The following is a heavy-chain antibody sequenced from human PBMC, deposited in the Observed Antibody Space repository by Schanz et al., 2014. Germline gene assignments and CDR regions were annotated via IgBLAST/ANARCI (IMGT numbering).Heavy chain of an antibody. CDR3: ARGIDVSDFWSGSPPKGGANDY. CDR1: GFSFSSYS. D-gene: IGHD3-3*01. J-gene: IGHJ4*02. CDR2: ISSGSSYA. V-gene: IGHV3-21*05. Sequence: EADLVESGGGLIQRGESLRLSCSASGFSFSSYSMNWIRQAPGKGLEWVSDISSGSSYANYADSVKGRFTISRDNAKNTLYLQMNSLRAEDTAVYYCARGIDVSDFWSGSPPKGGANDYWGQGTLVTVSS.